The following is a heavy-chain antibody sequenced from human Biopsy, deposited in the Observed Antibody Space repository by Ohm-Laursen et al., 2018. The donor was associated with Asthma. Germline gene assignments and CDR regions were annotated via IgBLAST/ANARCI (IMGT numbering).Heavy chain of an antibody. D-gene: IGHD3-9*01. J-gene: IGHJ3*01. CDR3: ARTYYDFLTGQVNDAFAL. V-gene: IGHV1-3*01. CDR2: INAGDGNT. Sequence: ASVKASCKASGYTFIHFAIHWVRQAPGQRLEWMGWINAGDGNTKYSQKFQGRVTITRDTSASTAYMDLRSLRSEDTAMYYCARTYYDFLTGQVNDAFALWGQGTMATVSS. CDR1: GYTFIHFA.